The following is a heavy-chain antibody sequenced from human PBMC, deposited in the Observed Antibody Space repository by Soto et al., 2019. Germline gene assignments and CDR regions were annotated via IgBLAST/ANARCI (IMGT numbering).Heavy chain of an antibody. CDR1: GDSVSSNTAS. Sequence: SQTLSLPCAISGDSVSSNTASWNWIRQSPPRGLEWLGRTYFRSKWYNDYAVSVKSRIIINPDTSNNQFSLQLNSVTPEDTAVYFCAKGDNLGPKTGYAFDPWGQGIMVTVSS. V-gene: IGHV6-1*01. CDR3: AKGDNLGPKTGYAFDP. D-gene: IGHD5-12*01. J-gene: IGHJ5*02. CDR2: TYFRSKWYN.